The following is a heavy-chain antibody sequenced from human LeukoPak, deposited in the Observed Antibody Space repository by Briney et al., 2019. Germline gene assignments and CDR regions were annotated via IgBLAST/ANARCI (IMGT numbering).Heavy chain of an antibody. V-gene: IGHV4-4*02. CDR1: GGSISSSNW. Sequence: SGTLSLTCAVSGGSISSSNWWSWVRQPPGKGPEWIGEIYHSGSTNYNPSLKSRVTISVDKSKNQFSLKLSSVTAADTAVYYCASSSGSGTTKFDYWGQGTLVTVSS. CDR3: ASSSGSGTTKFDY. D-gene: IGHD3-10*01. J-gene: IGHJ4*02. CDR2: IYHSGST.